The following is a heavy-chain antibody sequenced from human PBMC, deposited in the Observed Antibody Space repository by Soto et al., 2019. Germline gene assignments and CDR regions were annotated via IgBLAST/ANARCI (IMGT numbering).Heavy chain of an antibody. V-gene: IGHV3-64D*06. Sequence: GGALRLSCSASGFTFSSYAMHWVRQAPGKGLEYVSAISSNGGSTYYADSVKGRFTISRDNSKNTLYLQMSSLRAEDTAVYYCVKDEPGYSGYDFFSQVAGQIQWFDYWGKGTRV. D-gene: IGHD5-12*01. J-gene: IGHJ5*01. CDR3: VKDEPGYSGYDFFSQVAGQIQWFDY. CDR1: GFTFSSYA. CDR2: ISSNGGST.